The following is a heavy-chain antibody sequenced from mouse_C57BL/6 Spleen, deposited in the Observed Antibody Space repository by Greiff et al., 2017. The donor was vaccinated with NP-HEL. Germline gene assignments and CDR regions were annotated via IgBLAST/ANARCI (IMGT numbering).Heavy chain of an antibody. V-gene: IGHV1-15*01. CDR1: GYTFTDYE. J-gene: IGHJ2*01. D-gene: IGHD2-12*01. Sequence: VQLQESGAELVRPGASVTLSCKASGYTFTDYEMHWVKQTPVHGLEWIGAIDPETGGTAYNQKFKGKAILTADKSSSTAYMELRSLTSEDSAVYYCTSAYYSDYWGQGTTLTVSS. CDR3: TSAYYSDY. CDR2: IDPETGGT.